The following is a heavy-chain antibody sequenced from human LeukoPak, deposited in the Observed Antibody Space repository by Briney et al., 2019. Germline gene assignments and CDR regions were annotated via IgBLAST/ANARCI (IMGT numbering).Heavy chain of an antibody. V-gene: IGHV3-48*03. CDR1: GFTFSSYE. CDR3: AKDFVVVPGNVNYFDY. D-gene: IGHD2-21*02. CDR2: ISSSGSTI. Sequence: GGSLRLSCAASGFTFSSYEMNWVRQAPGKGLEWVSYISSSGSTIYYADSVKGRFTISRDNAKNSLYLQMNSLRAEDTAVYYCAKDFVVVPGNVNYFDYWGQGTLVTVSS. J-gene: IGHJ4*02.